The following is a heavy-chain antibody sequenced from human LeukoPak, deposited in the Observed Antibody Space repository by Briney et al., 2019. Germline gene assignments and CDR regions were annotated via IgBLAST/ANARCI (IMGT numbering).Heavy chain of an antibody. D-gene: IGHD3-16*02. J-gene: IGHJ4*02. CDR3: ARVRYGNYFDY. V-gene: IGHV3-7*04. Sequence: GGSLTLSCAASGFTFTDSWMSWVRQPPGKGLEWVVNIKPDGTEKYYVDSLKGRFTLSRDHAKHSLYLQMSSMRAEDTAVYYCARVRYGNYFDYWGQGTLVTVSS. CDR2: IKPDGTEK. CDR1: GFTFTDSW.